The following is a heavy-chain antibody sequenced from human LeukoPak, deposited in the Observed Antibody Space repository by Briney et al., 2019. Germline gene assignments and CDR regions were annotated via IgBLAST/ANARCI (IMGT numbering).Heavy chain of an antibody. CDR2: MNPNSGNT. CDR3: ARGPSELGNVRYYYYYYYMDV. J-gene: IGHJ6*03. V-gene: IGHV1-8*01. Sequence: ASVKVSCKASGYTFTSYDINWVRQAPGQGLEWMGLMNPNSGNTGYAQKFQGKVTMTRNTSISTAYMELRSLRSEDTAVYYCARGPSELGNVRYYYYYYYMDVWGKGTTVTVSS. D-gene: IGHD7-27*01. CDR1: GYTFTSYD.